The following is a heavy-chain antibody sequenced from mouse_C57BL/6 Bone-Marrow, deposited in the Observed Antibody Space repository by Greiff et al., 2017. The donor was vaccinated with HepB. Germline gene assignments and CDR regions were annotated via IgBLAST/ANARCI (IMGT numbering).Heavy chain of an antibody. CDR2: ISDGGSYT. CDR3: ANILYAMDY. Sequence: EVQVVESGGGLVKPGGSLKLSCAASGFTFSSYAMSWVRQTPEKRLEWVATISDGGSYTYYPDNVKGRFTISRDNAKNNLYLQMSHLKSEDTAMYYCANILYAMDYWGQGTSVTVSS. CDR1: GFTFSSYA. V-gene: IGHV5-4*01. J-gene: IGHJ4*01.